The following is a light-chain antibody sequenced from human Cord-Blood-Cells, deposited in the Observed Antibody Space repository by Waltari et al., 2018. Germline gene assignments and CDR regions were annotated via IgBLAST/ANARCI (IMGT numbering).Light chain of an antibody. CDR2: DAS. V-gene: IGKV1-5*01. J-gene: IGKJ1*01. CDR3: QQYNSYSWT. CDR1: QSISSG. Sequence: DIQMTESPSTLSASVGDRVTITCRASQSISSGLAWYQKKPGKAPKLLIYDASSLESGVPSRFSGSGSGTEFTLTISSLQPDDFATYYCQQYNSYSWTFGQGTKVEIK.